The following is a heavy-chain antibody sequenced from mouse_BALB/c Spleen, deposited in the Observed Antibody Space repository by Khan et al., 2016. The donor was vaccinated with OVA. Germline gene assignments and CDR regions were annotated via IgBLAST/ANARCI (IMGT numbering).Heavy chain of an antibody. J-gene: IGHJ2*01. CDR1: GYSFTGYF. Sequence: VQLKQSGPELVKPGASVKISCKASGYSFTGYFMNWVMQSHGKSLEWIGRINPHIGETFYNQKFTGKATLTVDESSSTAHMELRSLASEDSAVYYCARKNGSDFDYWSQGTTLTVSS. CDR3: ARKNGSDFDY. D-gene: IGHD1-1*01. V-gene: IGHV1-20*02. CDR2: INPHIGET.